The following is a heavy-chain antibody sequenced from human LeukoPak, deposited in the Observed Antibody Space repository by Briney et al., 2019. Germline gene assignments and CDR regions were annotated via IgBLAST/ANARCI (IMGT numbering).Heavy chain of an antibody. J-gene: IGHJ4*02. CDR2: IYYSGSS. Sequence: SETLSLTCTVSGGSISSYYWSWIRQPPGKGLEGIGYIYYSGSSNYNPSLRSRLTISVDTSKNQFSPKLSSVTAADTAVYYCAREEIYCSSTSCYHYFDYWGQGTLVTVSS. V-gene: IGHV4-59*01. CDR3: AREEIYCSSTSCYHYFDY. D-gene: IGHD2-2*01. CDR1: GGSISSYY.